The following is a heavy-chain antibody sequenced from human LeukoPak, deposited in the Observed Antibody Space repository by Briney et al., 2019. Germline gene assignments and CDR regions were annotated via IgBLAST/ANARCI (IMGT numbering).Heavy chain of an antibody. J-gene: IGHJ4*02. V-gene: IGHV3-23*01. Sequence: PGGSLRLSCAASGFIFSSYGMSWVRQAPGKGLEWVSTITGSGASTYYADSVKGRFTISRDNSKNTLYLQMNSLRAEDTAVYYCAKGTDFDSWGQGTLVTVSS. D-gene: IGHD2-2*01. CDR3: AKGTDFDS. CDR1: GFIFSSYG. CDR2: ITGSGAST.